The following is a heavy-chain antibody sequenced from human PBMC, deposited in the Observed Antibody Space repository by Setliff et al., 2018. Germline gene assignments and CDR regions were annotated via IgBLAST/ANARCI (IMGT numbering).Heavy chain of an antibody. J-gene: IGHJ6*03. CDR1: GYPISSGHY. CDR2: ISHSGST. D-gene: IGHD6-13*01. V-gene: IGHV4-38-2*02. CDR3: ARAGGGSSFTAYYYYYYMDV. Sequence: SETLSLTCTVSGYPISSGHYWGWIRQPPGKGLEWIGSISHSGSTYYNPSLRSRVTISLDTSKNQFSPKLTSVTAADTAVYYCARAGGGSSFTAYYYYYYMDVWGKGTTVTVSS.